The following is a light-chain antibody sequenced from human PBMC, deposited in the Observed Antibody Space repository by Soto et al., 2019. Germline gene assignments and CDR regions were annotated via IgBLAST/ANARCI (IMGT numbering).Light chain of an antibody. CDR1: SSDIGSNNY. J-gene: IGLJ2*01. CDR2: EVS. Sequence: QSALTQPASVSGSPGQSITISCTGTSSDIGSNNYVSWFQQRPGKAPTLIIYEVSNRPSGVSTHFSGSKSGNTASLTISGLVPEDEAEYCCSSSTTTTRVFGGGTKLTVL. V-gene: IGLV2-14*01. CDR3: SSSTTTTRV.